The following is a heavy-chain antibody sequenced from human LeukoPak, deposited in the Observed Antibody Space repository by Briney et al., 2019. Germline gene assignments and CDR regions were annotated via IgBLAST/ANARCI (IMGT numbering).Heavy chain of an antibody. J-gene: IGHJ6*03. CDR3: ARDHCSSTSCYIPHAYYYMDV. CDR2: ISAYNGNT. D-gene: IGHD2-2*02. CDR1: GYTFTSYG. V-gene: IGHV1-18*01. Sequence: ASVKVSCKASGYTFTSYGISWVRQAPGQGLEWMGWISAYNGNTNYAQRLQGRVTMTTDTSTSTAYMELRSLRSDDTAVYYCARDHCSSTSCYIPHAYYYMDVWGKGTTVTVSS.